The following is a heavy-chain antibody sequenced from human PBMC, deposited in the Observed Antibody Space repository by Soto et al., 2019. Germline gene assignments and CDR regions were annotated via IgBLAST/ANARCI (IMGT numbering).Heavy chain of an antibody. CDR1: GFTFDDYA. V-gene: IGHV3-9*01. CDR2: ISWNSGSI. CDR3: ARDIGGEYSSYYYYGMDV. Sequence: GGSLRLSCAASGFTFDDYAMHWVRQAPGKGLEWVSGISWNSGSIGYADSVKGRFTISRDNAKNSLYLEMNSLRAEDTAVYYCARDIGGEYSSYYYYGMDVWGQGTTVTVSS. D-gene: IGHD6-6*01. J-gene: IGHJ6*02.